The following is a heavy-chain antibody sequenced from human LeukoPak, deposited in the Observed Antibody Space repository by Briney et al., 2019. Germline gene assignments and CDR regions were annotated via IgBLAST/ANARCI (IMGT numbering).Heavy chain of an antibody. J-gene: IGHJ4*02. CDR2: ISSSSSTI. CDR1: GFTFSSYS. CDR3: ARRGFVAGLKGFSDY. Sequence: GGSLRLSCAASGFTFSSYSMNWVRQAPGKGLEWVSYISSSSSTIYYADSVKGRFTISRDNAKNSLYLQMNGLRAEDTAVYYCARRGFVAGLKGFSDYWGQGTLVTVSS. V-gene: IGHV3-48*01. D-gene: IGHD6-19*01.